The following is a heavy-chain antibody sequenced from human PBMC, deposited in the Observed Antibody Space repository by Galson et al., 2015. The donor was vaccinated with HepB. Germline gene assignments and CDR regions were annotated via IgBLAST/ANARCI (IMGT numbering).Heavy chain of an antibody. V-gene: IGHV1-46*03. Sequence: SVKVSCKASGYTFTSYYMHWVRQAPGQGLEWMGIINPSGGSTSYAQKFQGRVTMTRDTSTSTVYMELSSLRSEDTAVYYCAREGNIAAVYYGMDVWGQGTTVTVSS. CDR2: INPSGGST. J-gene: IGHJ6*02. CDR3: AREGNIAAVYYGMDV. D-gene: IGHD6-13*01. CDR1: GYTFTSYY.